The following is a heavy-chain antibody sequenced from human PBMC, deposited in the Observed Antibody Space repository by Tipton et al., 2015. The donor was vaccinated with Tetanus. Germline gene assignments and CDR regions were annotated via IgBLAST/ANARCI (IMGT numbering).Heavy chain of an antibody. Sequence: TLSLTCSVSGDSGSRHYWSWIRQPPGKGLEWIAYIFHSGSTNYSPSLKSRVAISMGTSKNQISLKLSSVTAADTAVYYCARRSYCSSSRCFDAFDLWGQGTMVTVSS. CDR1: GDSGSRHY. D-gene: IGHD2-2*01. CDR2: IFHSGST. CDR3: ARRSYCSSSRCFDAFDL. J-gene: IGHJ3*01. V-gene: IGHV4-59*02.